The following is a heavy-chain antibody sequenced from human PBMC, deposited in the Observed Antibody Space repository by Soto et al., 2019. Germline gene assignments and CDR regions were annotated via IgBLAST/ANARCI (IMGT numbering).Heavy chain of an antibody. J-gene: IGHJ6*02. CDR1: GDSVPSNSAA. D-gene: IGHD6-13*01. CDR3: ARDPAAAGTRDYYYGMDV. Sequence: SQTLSLTCVISGDSVPSNSAAWNWIRQSPSRGLEWLGRTYYRSKWYNDYAVSVKSRITINPDTSKNQFSLQLNSVTPEDTAVYYCARDPAAAGTRDYYYGMDVWGQGTTVTVSS. V-gene: IGHV6-1*01. CDR2: TYYRSKWYN.